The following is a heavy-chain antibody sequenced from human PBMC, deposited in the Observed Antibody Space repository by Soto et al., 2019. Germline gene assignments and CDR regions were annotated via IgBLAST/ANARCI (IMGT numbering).Heavy chain of an antibody. Sequence: EVQLLESGGGLVQPGESLRLSCAASGFTFNNYAMNWVRQAPGKGLEWVSGISGRGGSTYYADSVQGRFVISRDNSKNTVSLQMNSLRPEDTAVYYCAKPPLSGYYIFDYWGQGTLVTVSS. CDR2: ISGRGGST. CDR3: AKPPLSGYYIFDY. J-gene: IGHJ4*02. V-gene: IGHV3-23*01. CDR1: GFTFNNYA. D-gene: IGHD3-22*01.